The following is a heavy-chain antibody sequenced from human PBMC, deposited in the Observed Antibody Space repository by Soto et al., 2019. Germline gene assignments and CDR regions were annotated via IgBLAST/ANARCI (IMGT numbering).Heavy chain of an antibody. D-gene: IGHD3-3*01. Sequence: EVQLLESGGGLVQPGGSLRLSCAASGFTFSSYAMSWVRQAPGKGLEWVSAIGGSGCSTYYAASVKGRFTIYRDNSNTSLFFQMNSLRAEATAVYYCEKSVTIFGPYDSWGQGTLVTVSS. CDR3: EKSVTIFGPYDS. V-gene: IGHV3-23*01. CDR1: GFTFSSYA. CDR2: IGGSGCST. J-gene: IGHJ4*02.